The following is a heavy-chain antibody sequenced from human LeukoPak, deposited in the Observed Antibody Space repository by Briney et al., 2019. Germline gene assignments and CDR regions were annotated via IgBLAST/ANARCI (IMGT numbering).Heavy chain of an antibody. J-gene: IGHJ6*03. V-gene: IGHV3-48*04. CDR3: AKDPYGGNSYYYYYMDV. Sequence: GGSLRLSCAASGFIFSSFSMSWVRQAPGKGLEWVSYISSSSSTIYYADSVKGRFTISRDNAKNSLYLQMNSLRAEDTAVYYCAKDPYGGNSYYYYYMDVWGKGTTVTVSS. CDR2: ISSSSSTI. D-gene: IGHD4-23*01. CDR1: GFIFSSFS.